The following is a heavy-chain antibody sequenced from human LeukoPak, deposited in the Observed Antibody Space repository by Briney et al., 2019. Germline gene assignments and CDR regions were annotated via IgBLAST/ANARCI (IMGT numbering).Heavy chain of an antibody. V-gene: IGHV4-59*08. CDR3: ARHSAVPHYFDY. Sequence: SETLSLTCTVSGDSISIYYWSWIRQPPGKELEWIGYIYYSGSTNYNPSLKSRVTISVDTSKNQFSLKLTSVTAADTAVYYCARHSAVPHYFDYWGQGTLVTVSS. CDR2: IYYSGST. J-gene: IGHJ4*02. D-gene: IGHD6-25*01. CDR1: GDSISIYY.